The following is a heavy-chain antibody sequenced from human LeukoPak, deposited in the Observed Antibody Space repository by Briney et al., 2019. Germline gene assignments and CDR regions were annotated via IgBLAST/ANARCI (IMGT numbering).Heavy chain of an antibody. CDR3: ARGCTWPPALDY. CDR2: INAGNGNT. J-gene: IGHJ4*02. CDR1: GYTFTSYA. V-gene: IGHV1-3*01. Sequence: VAAVKVSCMASGYTFTSYAMHWVRPPPGQRREWMGWINAGNGNTKHSQKFQGRVTITRDTSASPAYMELSSLRSEDTAVYYCARGCTWPPALDYWGQGTLVTVSS.